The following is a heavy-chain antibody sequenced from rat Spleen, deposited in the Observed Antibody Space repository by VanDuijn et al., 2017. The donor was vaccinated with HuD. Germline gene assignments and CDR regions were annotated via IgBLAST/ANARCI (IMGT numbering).Heavy chain of an antibody. V-gene: IGHV5-31*01. CDR3: TRGGLYYSSYIYRVMDA. Sequence: EVQLVESGGGLVQPGRSLKLSCVASGFTFNNYWMTWIRQAPGKGLEWVASITNTGGSTYYPDSVKGRFTISRDNAKSTLYLQMNSLRSEDTATYYCTRGGLYYSSYIYRVMDAWGQGASVTVSS. D-gene: IGHD1-2*01. J-gene: IGHJ4*01. CDR1: GFTFNNYW. CDR2: ITNTGGST.